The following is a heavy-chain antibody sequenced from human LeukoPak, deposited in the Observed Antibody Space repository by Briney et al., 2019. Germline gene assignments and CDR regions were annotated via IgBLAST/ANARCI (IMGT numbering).Heavy chain of an antibody. D-gene: IGHD6-19*01. CDR2: IYYSGST. Sequence: SETLSLTCTVSGGSISSYYWSWIRQPPGKGLEWIGYIYYSGSTNYNPSLKSRVTISVDTSKNQFSLKLSSVTAADTAVYYCTRLFPSQTAVAEVDWGQGTLVTVSS. CDR1: GGSISSYY. J-gene: IGHJ4*02. CDR3: TRLFPSQTAVAEVD. V-gene: IGHV4-59*01.